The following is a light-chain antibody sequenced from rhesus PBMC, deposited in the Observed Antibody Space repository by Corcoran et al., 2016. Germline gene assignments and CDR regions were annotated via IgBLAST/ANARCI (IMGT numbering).Light chain of an antibody. V-gene: IGKV3-35*02. J-gene: IGKJ4*01. CDR2: YAS. CDR1: QSVGST. Sequence: ETVMMQSPATLSLSPGERATLSCRASQSVGSTLAWYQQKPGQASKLLSYYASSRATGTPDRFSGSGSGTGVTLTISSLGPEDVGVYYCQKYNDWPLTFGGGTKVEIK. CDR3: QKYNDWPLT.